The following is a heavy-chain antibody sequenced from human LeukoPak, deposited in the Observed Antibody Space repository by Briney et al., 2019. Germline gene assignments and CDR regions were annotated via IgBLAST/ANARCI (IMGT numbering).Heavy chain of an antibody. Sequence: GGSLRLSCAASGFTLGSYSMNWVRQAPGKGLEWVSSISSSSSYIYYADSVKGRFTISRDNAKNSLYLQMNSLRAEDTAVYYCAKRRHDYGDYYYMDVWGKGTTVTVSS. CDR2: ISSSSSYI. J-gene: IGHJ6*03. D-gene: IGHD4-17*01. CDR1: GFTLGSYS. V-gene: IGHV3-21*01. CDR3: AKRRHDYGDYYYMDV.